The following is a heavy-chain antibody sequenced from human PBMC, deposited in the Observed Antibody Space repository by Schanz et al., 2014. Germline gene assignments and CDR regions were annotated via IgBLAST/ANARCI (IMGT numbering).Heavy chain of an antibody. D-gene: IGHD6-13*01. J-gene: IGHJ4*02. CDR3: VKDMGGSSSSWYSHFDH. CDR1: GFTFRSYN. CDR2: ISSGGSPT. V-gene: IGHV3-48*01. Sequence: EVQLVESGGGLVQPGGSLRLSCAASGFTFRSYNMNWVRQAPGKGLEWVSYISSGGSPTYYADSVKGRFTVSRDNAKNSLYLQMNSLRAEDTAVYHCVKDMGGSSSSWYSHFDHWGLGTLVTVSS.